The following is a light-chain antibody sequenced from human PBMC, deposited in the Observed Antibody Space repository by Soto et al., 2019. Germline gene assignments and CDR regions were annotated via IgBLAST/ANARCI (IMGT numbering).Light chain of an antibody. J-gene: IGLJ1*01. CDR2: FNT. CDR1: SSNIASNT. Sequence: QSVLPQPPSASGTPGQRVTISCSGSSSNIASNTVNWYQQLPGTAPKLLIYFNTQRPSGVPDRFSGSKSGTSASLAISGLQSEDEADYYCASWYYSLNVYVFGTGTKLTVL. V-gene: IGLV1-44*01. CDR3: ASWYYSLNVYV.